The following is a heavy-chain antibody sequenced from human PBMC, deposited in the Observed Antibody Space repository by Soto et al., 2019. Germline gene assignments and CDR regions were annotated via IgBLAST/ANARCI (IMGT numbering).Heavy chain of an antibody. CDR1: GGTFSSYA. V-gene: IGHV1-69*13. CDR2: IIPIFGTA. CDR3: ARTIAAAGPNWFDP. Sequence: ASVKVSCKASGGTFSSYAISWVRQAPGQGLEWMGGIIPIFGTANYAQKFQGRVTITADESTSTAYMELSSLRSEDTAVYYCARTIAAAGPNWFDPWGQGTLVTVSS. D-gene: IGHD6-13*01. J-gene: IGHJ5*02.